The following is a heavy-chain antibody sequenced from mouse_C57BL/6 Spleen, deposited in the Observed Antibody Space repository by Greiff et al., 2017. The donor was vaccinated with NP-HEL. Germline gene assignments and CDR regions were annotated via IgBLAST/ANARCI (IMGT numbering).Heavy chain of an antibody. V-gene: IGHV1-9*01. D-gene: IGHD1-1*01. CDR3: ARERYYYGSSYDWYFDV. Sequence: VQLQQSGAELMKPGASVKLSCKATGYTFTGYWIEWVKQRPGHGLEWIGEILPGSGSTNYNEKFKGKATFTADTSSNTAYMQLSSLTTEDSAIHYCARERYYYGSSYDWYFDVWGTGTTVTVSS. CDR2: ILPGSGST. CDR1: GYTFTGYW. J-gene: IGHJ1*03.